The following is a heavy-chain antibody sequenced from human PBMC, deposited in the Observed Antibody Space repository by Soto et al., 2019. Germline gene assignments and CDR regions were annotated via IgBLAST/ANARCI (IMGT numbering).Heavy chain of an antibody. Sequence: PGESLKISCKGSGYRITNYWIGWGRQMPGKGLEWMGIIDPGDSDTTYSPSFQGQVTISADKSISTAYLQWSSLKASDTAMYYCARHTRLRSSGSGGSYYYYGMDVWGQGTTVTVSS. CDR3: ARHTRLRSSGSGGSYYYYGMDV. J-gene: IGHJ6*02. D-gene: IGHD6-19*01. CDR1: GYRITNYW. V-gene: IGHV5-51*01. CDR2: IDPGDSDT.